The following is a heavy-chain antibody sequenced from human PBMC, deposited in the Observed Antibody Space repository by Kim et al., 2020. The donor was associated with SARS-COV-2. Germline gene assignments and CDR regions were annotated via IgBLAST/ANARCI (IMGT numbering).Heavy chain of an antibody. CDR2: IYPGDSDT. V-gene: IGHV5-51*01. CDR3: ARAPSGTSYPDAFDI. D-gene: IGHD1-26*01. Sequence: GESLKISCEASGYRFTSYWIGWVRQMPGKGLEWMGIIYPGDSDTIYSPSFRGQVTISADNSITTAYLQWTGLKASVTAFYYCARAPSGTSYPDAFDIWGQGTMVTVSP. J-gene: IGHJ3*02. CDR1: GYRFTSYW.